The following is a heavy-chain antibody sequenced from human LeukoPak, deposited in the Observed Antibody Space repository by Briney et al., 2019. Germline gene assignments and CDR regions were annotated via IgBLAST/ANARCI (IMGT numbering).Heavy chain of an antibody. V-gene: IGHV1-2*02. CDR1: GYTLTGYY. Sequence: ASVKVSCKASGYTLTGYYIHWVRQAPGQGLEWMGWINPNGGGTNYAQNFQGRVTMTRDTSISTAYMELSRLRSDDTAIYYCARENNSGWYRKAAFDYWGRGTLVTVTS. J-gene: IGHJ4*02. CDR3: ARENNSGWYRKAAFDY. CDR2: INPNGGGT. D-gene: IGHD6-19*01.